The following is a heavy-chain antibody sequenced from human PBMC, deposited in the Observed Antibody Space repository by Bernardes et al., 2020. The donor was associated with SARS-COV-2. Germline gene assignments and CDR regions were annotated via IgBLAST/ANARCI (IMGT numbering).Heavy chain of an antibody. D-gene: IGHD1-26*01. V-gene: IGHV3-53*01. Sequence: ASLRLSCAASGLTVSSSQMSWVRQAPGKGLEWVSVIYTDGRTYYADPVKGRFTISRDNSKNTLYLQMNSLRADDTAVYFCVREKVESEPPTRYDYWGQGTLVTVSS. J-gene: IGHJ4*02. CDR2: IYTDGRT. CDR1: GLTVSSSQ. CDR3: VREKVESEPPTRYDY.